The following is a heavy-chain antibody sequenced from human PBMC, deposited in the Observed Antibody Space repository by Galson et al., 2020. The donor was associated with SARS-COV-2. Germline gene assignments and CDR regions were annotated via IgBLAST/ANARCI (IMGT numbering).Heavy chain of an antibody. D-gene: IGHD3-16*01. V-gene: IGHV3-48*03. CDR1: GFTFSSYE. CDR2: ISSSGSTI. J-gene: IGHJ4*02. Sequence: GGSLRLSCAASGFTFSSYEMTWVRQAPGKGLEWVSYISSSGSTIYYADSVKGRFTISRDNAKNSLYLQMNSLRAEDTAAYYCAKLCRRGEPRQLDYWGQGTLVTVSS. CDR3: AKLCRRGEPRQLDY.